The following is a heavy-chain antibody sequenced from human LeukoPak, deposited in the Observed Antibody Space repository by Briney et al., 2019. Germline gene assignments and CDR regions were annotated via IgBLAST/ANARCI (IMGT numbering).Heavy chain of an antibody. CDR1: GFTFRSYG. V-gene: IGHV3-30*18. Sequence: GGSLRLSCAASGFTFRSYGIHWVRQAPGKGLEWVAVISYDGSNKYYGDPVKGRFTISRDNSKNTLYLQMNRLRAEDTAVYYCAKDYLPDIVVVPAAPDVWGQGTTVTVSS. D-gene: IGHD2-2*01. CDR2: ISYDGSNK. J-gene: IGHJ6*02. CDR3: AKDYLPDIVVVPAAPDV.